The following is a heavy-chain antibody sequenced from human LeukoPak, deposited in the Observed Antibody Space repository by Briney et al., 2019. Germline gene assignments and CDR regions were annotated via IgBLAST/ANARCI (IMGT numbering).Heavy chain of an antibody. J-gene: IGHJ6*03. CDR2: INPNSGGT. D-gene: IGHD3-10*01. Sequence: GASVKVSCKASGYTFTGYYMHWVRQAPGRGLEWMGWINPNSGGTNYAQKFQGRVTMTRDTSISTAYMELSRLRSDDTAVYYCARDGYYYGSGSYIGAYYMDVWGKGTTVTISS. V-gene: IGHV1-2*02. CDR3: ARDGYYYGSGSYIGAYYMDV. CDR1: GYTFTGYY.